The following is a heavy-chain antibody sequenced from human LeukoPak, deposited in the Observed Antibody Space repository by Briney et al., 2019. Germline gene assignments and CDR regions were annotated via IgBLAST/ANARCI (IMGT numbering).Heavy chain of an antibody. CDR3: ARGVSHSPGYWVY. CDR1: GFTFSRLW. J-gene: IGHJ4*02. CDR2: IQPDGSER. Sequence: PGGSLRLSCAASGFTFSRLWMTWVRQAPGKGLEWVANIQPDGSERYYLDSVKGRFTISRDNAKNSLFLHMNSLSAADTAVYYCARGVSHSPGYWVYWGQGTLVTVSS. D-gene: IGHD5/OR15-5a*01. V-gene: IGHV3-7*03.